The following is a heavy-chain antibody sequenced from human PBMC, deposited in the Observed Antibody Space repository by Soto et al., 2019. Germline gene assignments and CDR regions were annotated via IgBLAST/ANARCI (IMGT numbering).Heavy chain of an antibody. Sequence: PSESLSLPCTGSGGSISSYYWSWIRQPPGKGLEWIGYIYYSGSTNYNPSLKSRVTISVDTSKNQFSLKLSSVTAADTAVYYCAREKWFDPWGQGTLVTVSS. CDR3: AREKWFDP. CDR2: IYYSGST. J-gene: IGHJ5*02. CDR1: GGSISSYY. V-gene: IGHV4-59*01.